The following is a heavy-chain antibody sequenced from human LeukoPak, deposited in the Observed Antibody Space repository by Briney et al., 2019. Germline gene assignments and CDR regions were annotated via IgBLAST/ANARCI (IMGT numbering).Heavy chain of an antibody. CDR1: GDSITSDYY. CDR3: ATLGYSYGTDY. V-gene: IGHV4-38-2*02. Sequence: SETLSLTCTVSGDSITSDYYWGWIRQPPGKGLEWIGSIYHSGGAYYNPSVESRVTISEDTSKNQFSLKLSSVTAADTAVYYCATLGYSYGTDYWGQGTLVTVSS. D-gene: IGHD5-18*01. CDR2: IYHSGGA. J-gene: IGHJ4*02.